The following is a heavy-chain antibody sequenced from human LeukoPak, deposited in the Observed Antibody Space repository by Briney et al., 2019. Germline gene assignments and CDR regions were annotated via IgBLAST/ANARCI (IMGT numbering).Heavy chain of an antibody. V-gene: IGHV4-31*03. CDR3: ARGSTGDKSNN. CDR2: IYYSGTT. CDR1: GGSITSGGYY. D-gene: IGHD7-27*01. J-gene: IGHJ4*02. Sequence: PSETLSLTCTVSGGSITSGGYYWSWIRQLPGKGLEWIGYIYYSGTTSYNPSLKSRLTISLDTSENQFSLKLSSVTAADTAVYYCARGSTGDKSNNWGQGTLVNVSS.